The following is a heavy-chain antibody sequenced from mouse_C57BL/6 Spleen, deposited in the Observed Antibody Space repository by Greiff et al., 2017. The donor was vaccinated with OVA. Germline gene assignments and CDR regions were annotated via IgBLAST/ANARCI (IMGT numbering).Heavy chain of an antibody. D-gene: IGHD1-1*01. Sequence: EVKLVESGGGLVKPGGSLKLSCAASGFTFSSYAMSWVRQTPEKRLEWVATISAGGSYTYYPDNVKGRFTFSRDNAKNNRYLQMSHLTSEDTAMDYCAREGFDYGSSYAYAMDDWGQGTSVTVSS. CDR1: GFTFSSYA. J-gene: IGHJ4*01. V-gene: IGHV5-4*01. CDR2: ISAGGSYT. CDR3: AREGFDYGSSYAYAMDD.